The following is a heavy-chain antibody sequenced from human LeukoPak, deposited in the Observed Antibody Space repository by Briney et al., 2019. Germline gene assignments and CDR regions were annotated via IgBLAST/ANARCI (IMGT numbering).Heavy chain of an antibody. Sequence: TRSLTCTVSGGSISSGSYYWSWIRQPAGRGLEWIGRIYTSGSTNYNPSLKSRVTISVDTSKNQFSLKLSSVTAADTAVYYCASTVGSRELDYWGQGTLVTVSS. CDR1: GGSISSGSYY. CDR2: IYTSGST. D-gene: IGHD1-26*01. CDR3: ASTVGSRELDY. J-gene: IGHJ4*02. V-gene: IGHV4-61*02.